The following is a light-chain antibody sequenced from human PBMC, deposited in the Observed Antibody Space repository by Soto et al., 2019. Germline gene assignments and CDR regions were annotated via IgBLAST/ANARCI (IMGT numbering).Light chain of an antibody. CDR1: QDISNY. Sequence: DIQMTQSPSSLSASVGDRVTIACRASQDISNYLAWYQQKPGKVPKLLIYAASTLQSGVPSRFSGSGSGTDFTLTISSLQPEDVATYYCQKYESAPWTFGQGTKVEIK. CDR3: QKYESAPWT. CDR2: AAS. J-gene: IGKJ1*01. V-gene: IGKV1-27*01.